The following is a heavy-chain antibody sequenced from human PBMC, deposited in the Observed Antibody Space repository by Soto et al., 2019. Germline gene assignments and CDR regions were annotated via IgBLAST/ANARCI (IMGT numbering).Heavy chain of an antibody. CDR3: ATVNPDAFDI. CDR1: GYTLTELS. CDR2: FDPEDGET. J-gene: IGHJ3*02. V-gene: IGHV1-24*01. Sequence: ASLKVSCKLSGYTLTELSMHCVRQAPGKGLEWMGGFDPEDGETIYAQKFQGRVTMTEDTSTDTAYMELSSLRSEDTAVYYCATVNPDAFDIWGQGTMVTVSS.